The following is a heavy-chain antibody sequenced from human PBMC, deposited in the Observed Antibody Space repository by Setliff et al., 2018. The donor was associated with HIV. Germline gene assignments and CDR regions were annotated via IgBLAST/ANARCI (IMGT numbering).Heavy chain of an antibody. D-gene: IGHD3-22*01. J-gene: IGHJ1*01. V-gene: IGHV1-18*01. Sequence: ASVKVSCKASGYSFNEYGISWVRQAPGQGLEWMGWISPYNGDTRYAQKVQGRVTLTTDTSTNTGYMELRTLRSGDTAVYYCARGVTRDSIGYYRDEYFQHWGQGTLVTVSS. CDR1: GYSFNEYG. CDR2: ISPYNGDT. CDR3: ARGVTRDSIGYYRDEYFQH.